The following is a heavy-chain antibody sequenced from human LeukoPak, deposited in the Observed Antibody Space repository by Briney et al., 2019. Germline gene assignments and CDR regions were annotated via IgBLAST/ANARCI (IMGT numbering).Heavy chain of an antibody. Sequence: ASVKVSCKASGYTFTCYYMHWVRQAPGQGLEWMGWINPNSGGTNYAQKFQGRVTMTRDTSISTAYMELSRLRSDDTAVYYCARDLGYSYGYGPFDYWGQATLVTVSS. CDR3: ARDLGYSYGYGPFDY. CDR1: GYTFTCYY. V-gene: IGHV1-2*02. CDR2: INPNSGGT. D-gene: IGHD5-18*01. J-gene: IGHJ4*02.